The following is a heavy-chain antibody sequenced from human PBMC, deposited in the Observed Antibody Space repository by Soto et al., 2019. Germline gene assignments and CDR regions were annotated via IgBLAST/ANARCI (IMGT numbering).Heavy chain of an antibody. Sequence: QVQLVESGGGVVQPERSLRLSCAASGFTFSKYAMYWVRQARGTGLEWVAVISNDGSNPYYADSVKGRFTISRDNSKNTLYLQMNSLREEDTAVYYCARTGYDRSGYFVEYYFDYWGQGTLVTVSS. J-gene: IGHJ4*02. CDR3: ARTGYDRSGYFVEYYFDY. V-gene: IGHV3-30-3*01. CDR2: ISNDGSNP. CDR1: GFTFSKYA. D-gene: IGHD3-22*01.